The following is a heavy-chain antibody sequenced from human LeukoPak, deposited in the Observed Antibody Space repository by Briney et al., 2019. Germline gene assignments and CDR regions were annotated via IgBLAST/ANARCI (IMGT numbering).Heavy chain of an antibody. D-gene: IGHD1-26*01. CDR3: ARDQELGAEYYFDY. Sequence: PSETLSLTCTVSGGSISSYSWSWIRQPPGKGLEWIGYIYYSGSTNYNPSLKSRVTISVDTSKNQFSLKLSSVTAADTAVYYCARDQELGAEYYFDYWGQGTLVTVSS. CDR2: IYYSGST. J-gene: IGHJ4*02. CDR1: GGSISSYS. V-gene: IGHV4-59*12.